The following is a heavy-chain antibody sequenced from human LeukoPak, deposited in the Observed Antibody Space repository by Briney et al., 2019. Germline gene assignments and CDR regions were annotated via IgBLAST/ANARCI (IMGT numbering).Heavy chain of an antibody. V-gene: IGHV3-21*01. J-gene: IGHJ4*02. D-gene: IGHD3-9*01. CDR1: GFTFSSYS. Sequence: GGSLRLSCAASGFTFSSYSMNWVRQAPGKGLEWVSSISSSSSYIYYADSVKGRFTISRDNAKNSLYLQMNSLRAEDTAVYYCAGSSYDILTGYSVWGQGTLATVSS. CDR2: ISSSSSYI. CDR3: AGSSYDILTGYSV.